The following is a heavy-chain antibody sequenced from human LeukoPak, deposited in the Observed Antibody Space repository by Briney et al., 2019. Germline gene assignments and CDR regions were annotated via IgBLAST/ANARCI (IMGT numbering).Heavy chain of an antibody. Sequence: GGSLRLSCAASGFTFSSYAMSWVRQAPGKGLEWVSAISGSGGSTYYADSVKGRFTISRDNSKNTLHLQMNSLRAEDTAVYYCAKDHYSWAVAGPFDYWGQGTLVTVSS. CDR2: ISGSGGST. CDR1: GFTFSSYA. J-gene: IGHJ4*02. CDR3: AKDHYSWAVAGPFDY. V-gene: IGHV3-23*01. D-gene: IGHD6-19*01.